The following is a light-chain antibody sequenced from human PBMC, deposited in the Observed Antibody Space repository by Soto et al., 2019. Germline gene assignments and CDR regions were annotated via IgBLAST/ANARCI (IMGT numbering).Light chain of an antibody. CDR1: QSVSLS. J-gene: IGKJ5*01. Sequence: EIVLTQSPATLSVSLGDSATLSCRASQSVSLSLAWYQMRPGQPPRLLIYGASTRATDIPARFSGSGSGTDFTLTISRLEPEDFAVYYCQQYGSSPNTFGQGTRLEIK. V-gene: IGKV3-20*01. CDR3: QQYGSSPNT. CDR2: GAS.